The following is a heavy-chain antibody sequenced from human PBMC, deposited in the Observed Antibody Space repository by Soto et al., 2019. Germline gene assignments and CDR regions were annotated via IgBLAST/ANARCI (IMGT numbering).Heavy chain of an antibody. D-gene: IGHD2-2*01. CDR3: ARDHQVVPAANHYYYGMDV. CDR1: GFTFSGYW. V-gene: IGHV3-74*03. J-gene: IGHJ6*02. CDR2: ITSDGSGT. Sequence: PGGSLRLSCAASGFTFSGYWMHWVRQAPGKGLEWVSRITSDGSGTAYADSVKGRFTISRDNAKNSLYLQMNSLRAEDTAVYYCARDHQVVPAANHYYYGMDVWGQGTTVTVSS.